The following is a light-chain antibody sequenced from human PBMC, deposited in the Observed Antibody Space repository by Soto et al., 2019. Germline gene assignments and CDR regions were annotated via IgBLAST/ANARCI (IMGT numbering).Light chain of an antibody. J-gene: IGKJ1*01. CDR3: LQDYIYPWT. V-gene: IGKV1-6*01. CDR2: AAS. Sequence: IQMTQSPSSLSASVGDRVTITCRASQDIGNDLGWYQQKPGKAPKLLIYAASSLQSGVPSRFSGSGSGTDITLTISSLQPEDFATYYCLQDYIYPWTFGQGTKVDIK. CDR1: QDIGND.